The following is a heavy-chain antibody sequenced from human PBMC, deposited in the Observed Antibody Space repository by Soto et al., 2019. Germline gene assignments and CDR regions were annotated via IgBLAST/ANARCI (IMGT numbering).Heavy chain of an antibody. D-gene: IGHD3-10*01. J-gene: IGHJ6*02. CDR3: ARFRGSYGMDV. Sequence: QVQLVQSGAEVKKPGSAVKVSCKGSGGTFSSYTISWERQAPGQGLEWMGRIIPILGIANHAQKFQGRVTITADKSTSTAYMELSSVSSEDTAVYYCARFRGSYGMDVWGQGTTVTVSS. V-gene: IGHV1-69*02. CDR2: IIPILGIA. CDR1: GGTFSSYT.